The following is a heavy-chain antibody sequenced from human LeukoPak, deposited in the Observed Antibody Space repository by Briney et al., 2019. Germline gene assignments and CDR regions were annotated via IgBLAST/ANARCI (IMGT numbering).Heavy chain of an antibody. CDR3: ARGRTYYYGSGTTKYYFDY. V-gene: IGHV4-34*01. CDR2: INHSGST. CDR1: GGSFSGYY. Sequence: PSETLSLTCAVYGGSFSGYYWSWIRQPPGKGLEWIGEINHSGSTNYNPSLKSRVTISVDTSKNQFSLKLSSVTAADTAVYYCARGRTYYYGSGTTKYYFDYWDQGTLVTVSS. J-gene: IGHJ4*02. D-gene: IGHD3-10*01.